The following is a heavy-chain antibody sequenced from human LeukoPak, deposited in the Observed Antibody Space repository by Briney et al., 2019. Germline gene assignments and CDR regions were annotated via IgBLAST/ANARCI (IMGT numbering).Heavy chain of an antibody. V-gene: IGHV3-30*03. J-gene: IGHJ4*02. CDR3: ARSPSSGWQDY. CDR1: GFTFSSYV. D-gene: IGHD6-19*01. Sequence: GGSLRLSCAASGFTFSSYVMHWVRQAPGKGLEWVAVISYGGSNKYYADSVKGRFTISRDNSKNTLYLQMNSLRAEDTAVYYCARSPSSGWQDYWGQGTLVTVSS. CDR2: ISYGGSNK.